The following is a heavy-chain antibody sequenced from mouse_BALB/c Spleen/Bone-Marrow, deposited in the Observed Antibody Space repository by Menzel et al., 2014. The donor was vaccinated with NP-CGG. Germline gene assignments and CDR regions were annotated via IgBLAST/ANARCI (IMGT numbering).Heavy chain of an antibody. CDR1: GITFSSFG. Sequence: EVQLVESGGGLVQPGGSRKLSCAASGITFSSFGMHWVRQAPEKGLEWVAYISSGGSTIYYADTVKGRFTISRDNPKNTLFLQMTSLRSEDTAMYYCARDYGYAMDYWGQGTSVTVSS. J-gene: IGHJ4*01. D-gene: IGHD1-1*01. CDR2: ISSGGSTI. V-gene: IGHV5-17*02. CDR3: ARDYGYAMDY.